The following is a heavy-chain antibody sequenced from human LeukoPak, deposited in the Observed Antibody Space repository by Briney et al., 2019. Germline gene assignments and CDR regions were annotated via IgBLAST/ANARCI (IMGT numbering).Heavy chain of an antibody. Sequence: NSSETLSLTCTVSGGSISSYYWSWIRQPAGKGLEWIGRIYTSGSTNYNPSLRSRVTMSVDTSKNQFSLKLSSVTAADTAVYYCASHYYGILTGHQDVWGKGTTVTVSS. CDR1: GGSISSYY. V-gene: IGHV4-4*07. D-gene: IGHD3-9*01. CDR3: ASHYYGILTGHQDV. CDR2: IYTSGST. J-gene: IGHJ6*04.